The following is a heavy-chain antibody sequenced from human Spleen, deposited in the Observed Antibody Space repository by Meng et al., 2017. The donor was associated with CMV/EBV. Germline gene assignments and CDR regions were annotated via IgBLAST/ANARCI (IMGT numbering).Heavy chain of an antibody. Sequence: SVKVSCKASGGTFRSYAINWVRQAPGEGPEWMGGIIPIFSPANYAQKFQGRLTITTDESMSTAYMELSSLRSEDTAVYYCASHPPLNYDFLPGALPPYFDWWGQGTLVTVSS. D-gene: IGHD3-3*01. CDR3: ASHPPLNYDFLPGALPPYFDW. CDR1: GGTFRSYA. CDR2: IIPIFSPA. V-gene: IGHV1-69*05. J-gene: IGHJ4*02.